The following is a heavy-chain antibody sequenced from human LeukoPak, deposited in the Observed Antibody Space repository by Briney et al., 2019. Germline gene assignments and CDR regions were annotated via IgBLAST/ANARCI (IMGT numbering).Heavy chain of an antibody. Sequence: PGGSLRLSCAASGFTFSSYEMTWVRQAPGKGLEGVSYISNSGSTIYYADSVKGRFTISRDNAENSLYLQMNSLRAEDTAVYYCARGMGRSEDYWGQETLVTVSS. J-gene: IGHJ4*02. V-gene: IGHV3-48*03. CDR2: ISNSGSTI. D-gene: IGHD1-26*01. CDR3: ARGMGRSEDY. CDR1: GFTFSSYE.